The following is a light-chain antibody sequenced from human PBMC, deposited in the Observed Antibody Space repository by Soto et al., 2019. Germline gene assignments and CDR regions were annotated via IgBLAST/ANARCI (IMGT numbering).Light chain of an antibody. J-gene: IGKJ2*01. V-gene: IGKV1-33*01. CDR3: QQYDNLLPYT. CDR1: QDISNY. CDR2: DAS. Sequence: DIQMTQSPSSLSASVGDRVPITCQASQDISNYLNWYQQKQGKAPKLLIYDASNLETGVPSRFSGSGSGTDFTFTISSLQPEDIATYYCQQYDNLLPYTFGQGTKLEIK.